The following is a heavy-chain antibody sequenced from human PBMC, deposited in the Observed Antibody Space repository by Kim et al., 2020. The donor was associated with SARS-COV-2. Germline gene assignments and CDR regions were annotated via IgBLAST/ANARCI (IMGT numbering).Heavy chain of an antibody. Sequence: SETLSLTCTVSGGSISSYYWSWIRQPPGKGLEWIGYIYYSGSTNYNPSLKSRVTISVDTSKNQFSLKLSSVTAADTAVYYCASLSFRGYSYGIDYWGQGTLVTVSS. D-gene: IGHD5-18*01. V-gene: IGHV4-59*08. CDR1: GGSISSYY. CDR2: IYYSGST. CDR3: ASLSFRGYSYGIDY. J-gene: IGHJ4*02.